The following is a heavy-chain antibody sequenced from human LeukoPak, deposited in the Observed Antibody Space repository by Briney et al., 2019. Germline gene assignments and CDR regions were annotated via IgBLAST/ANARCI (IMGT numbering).Heavy chain of an antibody. CDR3: ASLSSGDPPFQH. Sequence: ASVKVSCKASGYTFTGYYMHWVRQVPGQGLEWMGWINPNSGGTNYAQKFQGRVTMTRDTSISTAYMELSRLRSDDTAVYYCASLSSGDPPFQHWGQGTLVTVSS. CDR1: GYTFTGYY. D-gene: IGHD6-19*01. J-gene: IGHJ1*01. CDR2: INPNSGGT. V-gene: IGHV1-2*02.